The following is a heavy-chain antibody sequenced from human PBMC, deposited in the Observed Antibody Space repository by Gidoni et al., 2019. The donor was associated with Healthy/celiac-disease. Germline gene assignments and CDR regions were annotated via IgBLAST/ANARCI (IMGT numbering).Heavy chain of an antibody. CDR2: ISYDGSNK. CDR1: GFTFSSYG. Sequence: AVSGGGVVQPGRSLRLYCAASGFTFSSYGMHWVRQAPGKGLEWVAVISYDGSNKYYADSVKGRFTISRDNSKNTLYLQMNSLRAEDTAVYYCAKSITIFGLGAPLIDYWGQGTLVTVSS. CDR3: AKSITIFGLGAPLIDY. D-gene: IGHD3-3*01. J-gene: IGHJ4*02. V-gene: IGHV3-30*18.